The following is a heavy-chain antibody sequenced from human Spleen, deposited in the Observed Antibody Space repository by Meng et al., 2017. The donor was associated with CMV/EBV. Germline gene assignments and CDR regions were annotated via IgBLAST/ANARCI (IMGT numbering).Heavy chain of an antibody. D-gene: IGHD2-2*01. V-gene: IGHV3-21*01. CDR1: AVTFSSYN. CDR3: ARAKDIVVRAFDI. Sequence: GESLKISCAASAVTFSSYNMNWVRQAPGKGLEWVSYISPYSVNIHYADSVKGRFTISRDNSKNTLYLQMNSLRAEDTAVYYCARAKDIVVRAFDIWGQGTMVTVSS. J-gene: IGHJ3*02. CDR2: ISPYSVNI.